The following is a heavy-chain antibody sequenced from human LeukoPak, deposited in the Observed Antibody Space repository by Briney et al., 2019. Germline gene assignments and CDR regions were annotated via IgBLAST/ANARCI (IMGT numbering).Heavy chain of an antibody. Sequence: GASVKVSCKASGYTFTSYDINWVRQATGQGLEWMGWMNPNSGNTGYAQKFQGRVTMTRNTSISTAYMELSSLRSEDTAVYYCASSSGWSLDAFDNWGQGTMVTVSS. CDR2: MNPNSGNT. V-gene: IGHV1-8*01. J-gene: IGHJ3*02. CDR1: GYTFTSYD. D-gene: IGHD6-19*01. CDR3: ASSSGWSLDAFDN.